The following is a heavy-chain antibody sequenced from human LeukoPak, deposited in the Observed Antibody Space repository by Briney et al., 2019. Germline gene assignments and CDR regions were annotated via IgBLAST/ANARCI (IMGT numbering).Heavy chain of an antibody. CDR1: GGSISSGGYY. D-gene: IGHD2-8*01. J-gene: IGHJ4*02. CDR3: ARSYCTNGVCSLGDFDY. CDR2: IYYSGST. Sequence: SQTLSLTCTVSGGSISSGGYYWSWIRQHPGKGLEWIGYIYYSGSTYYNPSLKSRVTISVDTSKNQFSLKLSSVTAADTAVYYCARSYCTNGVCSLGDFDYWGQGTLVTVSS. V-gene: IGHV4-31*03.